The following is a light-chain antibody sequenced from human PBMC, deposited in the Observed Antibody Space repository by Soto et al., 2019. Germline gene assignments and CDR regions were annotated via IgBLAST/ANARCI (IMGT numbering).Light chain of an antibody. J-gene: IGLJ3*02. CDR3: AAWDDSLNGWV. CDR1: SPNIGSNT. V-gene: IGLV1-44*01. CDR2: SNN. Sequence: QLVLTQPPSASGTPGQRVAISCSGSSPNIGSNTVNWYQQVPGAAPKLLIYSNNQRPSGVPDRFSGSKSGTSASLAISGLQSDDEADYYCAAWDDSLNGWVFGGGTKLTVL.